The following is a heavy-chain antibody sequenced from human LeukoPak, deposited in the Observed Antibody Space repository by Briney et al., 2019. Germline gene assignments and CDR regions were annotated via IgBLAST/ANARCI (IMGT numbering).Heavy chain of an antibody. J-gene: IGHJ4*02. Sequence: PSETLSLTCGVSGTSFTSYYWSWIRQTPGKGREGIGEVNHSGYTNMNPSLKSRVTISVDTSKNQFSLMMTSVTSADTAVYFCARMTTGHDYWGQGTLVTVSS. D-gene: IGHD4-17*01. CDR2: VNHSGYT. CDR1: GTSFTSYY. V-gene: IGHV4-34*01. CDR3: ARMTTGHDY.